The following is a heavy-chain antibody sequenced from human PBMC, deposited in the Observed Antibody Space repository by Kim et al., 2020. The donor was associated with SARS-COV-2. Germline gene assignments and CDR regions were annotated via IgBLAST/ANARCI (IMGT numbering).Heavy chain of an antibody. CDR2: IYYSGTT. Sequence: SETLSLTCTVSGGTISSSSYYWGWIRQPPGQGLEWIGNIYYSGTTYYNPSLKSRVTISVDTSENQISLKLSSVTAADTAMYHCASSKLTKDAFDVWGQGTMVTVSS. CDR1: GGTISSSSYY. CDR3: ASSKLTKDAFDV. D-gene: IGHD3-9*01. V-gene: IGHV4-39*01. J-gene: IGHJ3*01.